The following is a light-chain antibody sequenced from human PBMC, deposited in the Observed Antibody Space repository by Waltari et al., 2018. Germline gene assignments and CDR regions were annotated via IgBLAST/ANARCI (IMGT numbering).Light chain of an antibody. CDR2: NNN. CDR1: SSNIGGNT. J-gene: IGLJ3*02. Sequence: HSVLTQPPSASGTPGQRVTISCSGSSSNIGGNTVNGYQQLPGTAPKLLIHNNNQRPAGVPDRLSGSKSATSASLAISGLQSEDEADYYCAAWDDSLNGWVFGGGTKLTVL. CDR3: AAWDDSLNGWV. V-gene: IGLV1-44*01.